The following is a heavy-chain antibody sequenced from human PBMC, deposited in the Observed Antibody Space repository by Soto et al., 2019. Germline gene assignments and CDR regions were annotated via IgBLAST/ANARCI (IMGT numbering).Heavy chain of an antibody. J-gene: IGHJ4*02. CDR2: ISGSGDST. D-gene: IGHD1-1*01. CDR1: GFNFSSYA. CDR3: AKRATGTYFDY. Sequence: GGSLRLSCAASGFNFSSYAMNWVRRAPGKGLEWVSVISGSGDSTYYADSVKGRFTISRDNSKNTLYLQMNSLRAEDTAVYYCAKRATGTYFDYWGQGTLVTVSS. V-gene: IGHV3-23*01.